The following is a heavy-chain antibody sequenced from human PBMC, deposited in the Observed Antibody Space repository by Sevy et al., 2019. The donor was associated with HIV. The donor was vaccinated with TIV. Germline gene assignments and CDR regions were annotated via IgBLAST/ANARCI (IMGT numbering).Heavy chain of an antibody. CDR3: AKEEVRGVIKGSFYYYYGMGV. Sequence: GGSLRLSCAASGFTFSSYAMSWVRQAPGKGLEWVSAISGSGGSTYYADSVKGRFTISRDNSKNTLYLQMNSLRAEDTAVYYCAKEEVRGVIKGSFYYYYGMGVWGQGTTVTVSS. D-gene: IGHD3-10*01. CDR2: ISGSGGST. CDR1: GFTFSSYA. V-gene: IGHV3-23*01. J-gene: IGHJ6*02.